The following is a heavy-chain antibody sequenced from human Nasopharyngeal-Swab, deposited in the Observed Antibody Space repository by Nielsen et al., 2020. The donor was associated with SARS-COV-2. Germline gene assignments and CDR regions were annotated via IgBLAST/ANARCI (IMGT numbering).Heavy chain of an antibody. CDR1: GFTFSSYG. Sequence: LSLTGAASGFTFSSYGMHWVRQAPGKGLEWVAVIWYDGSNKYYADSVKGRFTISRDNSKNTLYLQMNSLRAEDTAVYYCARDFPFGGDVVYWGQGTLVTVSS. CDR2: IWYDGSNK. J-gene: IGHJ4*02. V-gene: IGHV3-33*01. D-gene: IGHD3-10*01. CDR3: ARDFPFGGDVVY.